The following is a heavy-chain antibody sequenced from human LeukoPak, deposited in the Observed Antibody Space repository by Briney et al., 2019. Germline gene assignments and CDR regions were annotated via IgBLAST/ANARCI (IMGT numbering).Heavy chain of an antibody. CDR1: GGSISSYY. CDR3: AREYSYGHGFDY. D-gene: IGHD5-18*01. V-gene: IGHV4-59*01. Sequence: SETLSLTCTVSGGSISSYYWSWLRQPPGKGLEWIGYIYYSGSTNYNPSLKSRVTISVDTSKNQFSLKLSSVTAADTAVYYCAREYSYGHGFDYWGQGTLVTVSS. CDR2: IYYSGST. J-gene: IGHJ4*02.